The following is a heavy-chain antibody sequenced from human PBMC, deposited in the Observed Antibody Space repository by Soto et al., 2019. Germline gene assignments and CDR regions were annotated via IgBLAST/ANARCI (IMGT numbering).Heavy chain of an antibody. CDR3: ARIQTFNSPAPFDY. D-gene: IGHD6-13*01. CDR2: IYYSGST. CDR1: GGSISSGDSY. V-gene: IGHV4-30-4*01. J-gene: IGHJ4*02. Sequence: PSETLSLTCTVSGGSISSGDSYWNWIRQSPGKGLEWIGYIYYSGSTDYNPSLKSRVTISVDTSKNQFSLKLNSVTAADTATYFCARIQTFNSPAPFDYCGQGALVTVSS.